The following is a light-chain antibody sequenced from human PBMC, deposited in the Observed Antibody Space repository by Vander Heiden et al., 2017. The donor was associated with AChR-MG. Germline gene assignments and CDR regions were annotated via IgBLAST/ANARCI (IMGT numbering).Light chain of an antibody. J-gene: IGLJ3*02. CDR1: SSDVGGYNY. CDR3: CSYAGSYTSWV. CDR2: DVS. V-gene: IGLV2-11*01. Sequence: QSALTQPRSVSGSLGQSVTISCTGTSSDVGGYNYVSWYQQHPGKAPKLMIYDVSKRPSGVPDRFSGSKSGNTASLTISGLQAEDEADYYCCSYAGSYTSWVFGGGTKLTVL.